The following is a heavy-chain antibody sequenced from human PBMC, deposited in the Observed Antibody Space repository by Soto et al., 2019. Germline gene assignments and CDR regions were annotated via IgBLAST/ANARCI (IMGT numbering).Heavy chain of an antibody. CDR3: AVAMVREILIFESSGMHV. V-gene: IGHV1-69*01. CDR2: IIPNFDTP. J-gene: IGHJ6*02. D-gene: IGHD3-10*01. Sequence: QVHLVQSGAEVKKPGSSVKVSCKTSGGSFNNYAVSWVRQAPGQGLEWMGGIIPNFDTPNYAQKFQDRVTMIADEATSTVYMVLRSRRSNDTAVYYCAVAMVREILIFESSGMHVWGQGTTVIVSS. CDR1: GGSFNNYA.